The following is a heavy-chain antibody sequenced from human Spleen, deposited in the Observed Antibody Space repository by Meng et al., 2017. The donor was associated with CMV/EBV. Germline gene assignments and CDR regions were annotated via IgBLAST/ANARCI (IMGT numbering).Heavy chain of an antibody. CDR2: ISAYNDNT. CDR1: GYTFTNYG. Sequence: ASVKVSCKASGYTFTNYGITWVRQAPGQGLEWMGGISAYNDNTNYAQKLQGRVTMTTDKSTTTAYMVLRSLRSDDTAVYYCARGVGKRTVSSYVDHWGQGTPVTVSS. CDR3: ARGVGKRTVSSYVDH. V-gene: IGHV1-18*01. D-gene: IGHD5/OR15-5a*01. J-gene: IGHJ4*02.